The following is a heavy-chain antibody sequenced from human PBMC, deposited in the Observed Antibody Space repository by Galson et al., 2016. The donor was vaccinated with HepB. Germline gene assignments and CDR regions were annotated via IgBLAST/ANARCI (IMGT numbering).Heavy chain of an antibody. CDR3: ASYRDINSGYSRDAFDI. CDR1: GFTFTSYD. CDR2: IKPDGGDK. D-gene: IGHD5-12*01. V-gene: IGHV3-7*03. Sequence: SLRLSCAASGFTFTSYDMHWVRQAPGKGLEWVANIKPDGGDKNYVDSVKGRFTISRDNAKNSLYLEMSSLRAEDTAVYFCASYRDINSGYSRDAFDIWGQGTMVTVSS. J-gene: IGHJ3*02.